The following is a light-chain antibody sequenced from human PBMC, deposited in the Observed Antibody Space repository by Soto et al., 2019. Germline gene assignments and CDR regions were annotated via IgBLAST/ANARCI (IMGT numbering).Light chain of an antibody. V-gene: IGKV3-20*01. Sequence: EIVLTQSPGTLSLSPGERATLSCRASQSVSQGLRGSYLVWYQHSPGQAPRLLIYGTSSRATDIPDRFTGSGSGTNFTLTITRLDPEDFAVYYCQQYGTSPYTFGQGTKLEIK. CDR3: QQYGTSPYT. J-gene: IGKJ2*01. CDR1: QSVSQGLRGSY. CDR2: GTS.